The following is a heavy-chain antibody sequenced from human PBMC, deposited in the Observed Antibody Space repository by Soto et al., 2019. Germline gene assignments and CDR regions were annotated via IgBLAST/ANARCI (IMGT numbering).Heavy chain of an antibody. CDR1: GFTFSSYS. V-gene: IGHV3-21*01. J-gene: IGHJ3*02. Sequence: EVQLVESGGGLVKPGGSLRLSCAASGFTFSSYSMNWVRQAPGKGLEWVSSISSSSSYIYYADSVKGRFTISRDNAKNSLYLQMNRLRAEDTAVYYCARHGMDAFDIWGKGTMVTVSS. CDR3: ARHGMDAFDI. CDR2: ISSSSSYI. D-gene: IGHD1-20*01.